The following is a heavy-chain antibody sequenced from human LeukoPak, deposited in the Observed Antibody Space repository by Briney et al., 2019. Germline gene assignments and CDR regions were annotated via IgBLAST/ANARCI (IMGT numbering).Heavy chain of an antibody. CDR1: GFTFSTYA. CDR2: VSGSGGST. CDR3: AKSTTSYFNY. J-gene: IGHJ4*02. V-gene: IGHV3-23*01. D-gene: IGHD1-26*01. Sequence: GGSLRLSCAASGFTFSTYAMSWVRQAPGKGLEWVSAVSGSGGSTYYADSVKGRFTISRDNSKNTLYLQMNSLRAEDTAVYYCAKSTTSYFNYWGQGTLVTVSS.